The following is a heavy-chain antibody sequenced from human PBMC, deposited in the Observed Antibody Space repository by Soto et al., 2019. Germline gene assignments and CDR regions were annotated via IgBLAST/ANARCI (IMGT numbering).Heavy chain of an antibody. Sequence: GASVKVSCKASGYTFTSYAMHWVRQAPGQRLEWMGWINAGNGNTKYSQKFQGRVTITRDTSASTAYMELSSLISEDTAVYYCAREKSIAGRHGFDYWGQGTLVTVSS. D-gene: IGHD6-6*01. CDR2: INAGNGNT. J-gene: IGHJ4*02. CDR1: GYTFTSYA. V-gene: IGHV1-3*01. CDR3: AREKSIAGRHGFDY.